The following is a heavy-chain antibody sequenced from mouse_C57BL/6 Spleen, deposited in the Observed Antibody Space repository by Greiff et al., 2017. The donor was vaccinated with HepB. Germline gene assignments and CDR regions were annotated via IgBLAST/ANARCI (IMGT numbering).Heavy chain of an antibody. CDR3: ARDEDYYGSSSYAMDY. Sequence: EVQVVESGGGLVKPGGSLKLSCAASGFTFSSYAMSWVRQTPEKRLEWVATISDGGSYTYYPDNVKGRFTISRDNAKNNLYLQMSHLKSEDTAMYYCARDEDYYGSSSYAMDYWGQGTSVTVSS. CDR2: ISDGGSYT. CDR1: GFTFSSYA. J-gene: IGHJ4*01. V-gene: IGHV5-4*01. D-gene: IGHD1-1*01.